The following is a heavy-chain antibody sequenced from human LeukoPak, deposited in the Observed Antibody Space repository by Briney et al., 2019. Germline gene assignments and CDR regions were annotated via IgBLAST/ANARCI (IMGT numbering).Heavy chain of an antibody. V-gene: IGHV3-23*01. J-gene: IGHJ4*02. CDR3: TREAWRPYLDY. Sequence: GGSLRLSCTASGFIFRTHAMSWVRQAPGKGLEWLSTITITDGGAYYIDSVKGRFTMSRDNSKNTPYLQMNSLRAEDTAVYYCTREAWRPYLDYWGQGTLVTVSS. CDR2: ITITDGGA. CDR1: GFIFRTHA. D-gene: IGHD3-3*01.